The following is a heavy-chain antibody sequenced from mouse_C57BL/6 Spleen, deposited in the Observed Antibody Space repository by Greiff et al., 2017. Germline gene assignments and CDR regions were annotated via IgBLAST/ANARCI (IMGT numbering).Heavy chain of an antibody. D-gene: IGHD4-1*01. CDR3: ARSLGLDY. CDR2: IRNKANGYPT. J-gene: IGHJ2*01. V-gene: IGHV7-3*01. Sequence: EVMLVESGGGLVQPGGSLSLSCAASGFTFTDYYMSWVRQPPGKALEWLGFIRNKANGYPTEYSASVKGRFTISRDNSPSILYLQMNALGAEDSATYYCARSLGLDYWGQGTTLTVSS. CDR1: GFTFTDYY.